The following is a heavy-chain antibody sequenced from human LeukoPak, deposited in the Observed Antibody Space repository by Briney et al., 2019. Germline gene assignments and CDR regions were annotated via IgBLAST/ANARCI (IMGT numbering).Heavy chain of an antibody. CDR3: AKEYDSGGYGANFDY. D-gene: IGHD3-10*01. Sequence: PGGSLRLSCAASGFTLTWHVMHWVRQAPGKALEYVSFIHHNGEMTSYAESVRGRFTVSRDNSKNTLFLELSSLRTDDTAVYYCAKEYDSGGYGANFDYWGQGTLVTVSS. CDR1: GFTLTWHV. J-gene: IGHJ4*02. CDR2: IHHNGEMT. V-gene: IGHV3-64D*06.